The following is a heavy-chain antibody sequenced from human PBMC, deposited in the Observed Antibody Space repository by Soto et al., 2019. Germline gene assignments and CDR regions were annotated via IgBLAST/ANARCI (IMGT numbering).Heavy chain of an antibody. D-gene: IGHD3-3*01. CDR1: GGSFSAYS. J-gene: IGHJ6*02. CDR3: ARARFASWSHIYYGLDV. CDR2: ITHGGST. V-gene: IGHV4-34*01. Sequence: SETLSLTCGVYGGSFSAYSWTWLRQSPGKGLEWIGEITHGGSTDYNPALKSRLVMSVDTSKNQFSLRVTSVTAADAAVYLCARARFASWSHIYYGLDVWGQGTTVTVSS.